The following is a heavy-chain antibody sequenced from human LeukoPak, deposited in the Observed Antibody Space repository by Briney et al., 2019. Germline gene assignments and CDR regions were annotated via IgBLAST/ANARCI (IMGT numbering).Heavy chain of an antibody. CDR1: GGSFSGYY. D-gene: IGHD2-15*01. CDR2: INHRGRT. CDR3: ARGAWVVGLGY. V-gene: IGHV4-34*01. Sequence: SETLSLTCAVYGGSFSGYYWSWIRQPPGKGLEWIGEINHRGRTKYNPSLKSRVTISVDTSKNQFSLKLSSVTAADTAVYYCARGAWVVGLGYWGQGTLVTVSS. J-gene: IGHJ4*02.